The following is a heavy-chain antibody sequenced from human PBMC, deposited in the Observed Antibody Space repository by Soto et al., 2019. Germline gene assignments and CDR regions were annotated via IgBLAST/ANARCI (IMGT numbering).Heavy chain of an antibody. CDR3: ARDWRRYCSGGSCSPGAFDI. J-gene: IGHJ3*02. CDR1: GYTFTSYA. V-gene: IGHV1-3*01. CDR2: INAGNGNT. D-gene: IGHD2-15*01. Sequence: ASVKVYCKASGYTFTSYAMHWVRQAPGQRLEWMGWINAGNGNTKYSQKFQGRVTITRDTSASTAYMELSSLRSEDTAVYYCARDWRRYCSGGSCSPGAFDIWGQGTMVTVSS.